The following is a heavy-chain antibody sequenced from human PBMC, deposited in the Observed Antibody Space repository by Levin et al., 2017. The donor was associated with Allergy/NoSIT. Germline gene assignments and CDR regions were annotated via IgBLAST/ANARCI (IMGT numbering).Heavy chain of an antibody. CDR2: IYYSGST. D-gene: IGHD4-23*01. Sequence: GSLRLSCTVSGGSISSYYWSWIRQPPGKGLEWIGYIYYSGSTNYNPSLKSRVTISVDTSKNQFSLKLSSVTAADTAVYYCARLVPLTVVTSSGPYYYYYGMDVWGQGTTVTVSS. V-gene: IGHV4-59*08. CDR1: GGSISSYY. J-gene: IGHJ6*02. CDR3: ARLVPLTVVTSSGPYYYYYGMDV.